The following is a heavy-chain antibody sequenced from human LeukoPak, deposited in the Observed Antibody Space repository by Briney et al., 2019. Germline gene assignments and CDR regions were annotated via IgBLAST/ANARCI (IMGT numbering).Heavy chain of an antibody. CDR2: ISAYNGNT. V-gene: IGHV1-18*01. D-gene: IGHD2-2*01. CDR1: GYTFTSYG. Sequence: ASVKASCKASGYTFTSYGISWVRQAPGQGLEWMGWISAYNGNTNYAQKLQGRVTMTTDTSTSTAYMELRSLRSDDTAVYYCARYCSSTSCQNYYYYGMDVWGQGTTVTVSS. CDR3: ARYCSSTSCQNYYYYGMDV. J-gene: IGHJ6*02.